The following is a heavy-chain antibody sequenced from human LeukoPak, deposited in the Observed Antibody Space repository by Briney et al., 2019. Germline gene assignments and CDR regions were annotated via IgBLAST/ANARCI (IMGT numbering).Heavy chain of an antibody. CDR2: ISYDGSNK. V-gene: IGHV3-30-3*01. J-gene: IGHJ6*02. D-gene: IGHD3-10*01. CDR1: GFTFSSYA. CDR3: ARDLPPPHYYGSGSPLRYYYGMDV. Sequence: PGGSLRLSCAASGFTFSSYAMHWVRQAPGKGLEWVAVISYDGSNKYYADSVKGRFTISRDNSKNTLYLQMNSLRAEDTAVYYCARDLPPPHYYGSGSPLRYYYGMDVWGQGTTVTVSS.